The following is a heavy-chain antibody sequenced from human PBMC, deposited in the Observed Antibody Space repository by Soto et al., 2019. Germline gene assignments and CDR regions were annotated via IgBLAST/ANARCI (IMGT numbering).Heavy chain of an antibody. Sequence: SETLSLTCTVSGGSISSYYWSWIRQPPGKGLEWIGYIYYSGTTNYSPSLKSRVTMSVDTSKNQFPLKLSSVSAADTAVYYCARVLPTPNYFDYWGQGTLVTVSS. CDR3: ARVLPTPNYFDY. J-gene: IGHJ4*02. V-gene: IGHV4-59*01. CDR2: IYYSGTT. D-gene: IGHD1-26*01. CDR1: GGSISSYY.